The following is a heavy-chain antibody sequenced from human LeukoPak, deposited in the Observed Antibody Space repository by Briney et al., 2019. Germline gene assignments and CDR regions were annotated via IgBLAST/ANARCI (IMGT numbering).Heavy chain of an antibody. CDR1: GGSISSIYW. V-gene: IGHV4-4*02. CDR3: AKDTGGRGRLDAFDI. J-gene: IGHJ3*02. CDR2: ICHTGST. Sequence: SGTLSLTCTVSGGSISSIYWWIWVRQPPGKGLEWIGEICHTGSTNYNPSLKSRVTISVDKSKNQFSLNLNSVTAADTAIYYCAKDTGGRGRLDAFDIWGQGTMVTVSS. D-gene: IGHD3-10*01.